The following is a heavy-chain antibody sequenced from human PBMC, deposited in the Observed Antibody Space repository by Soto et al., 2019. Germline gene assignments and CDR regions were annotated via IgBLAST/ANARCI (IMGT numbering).Heavy chain of an antibody. CDR2: IIPVFGTT. J-gene: IGHJ4*02. V-gene: IGHV1-69*01. D-gene: IGHD3-16*01. Sequence: QGQLVQSGPEVKKPGSSVKVSCKDSGDLFSSFAISWVRQAPGQGLEWLGGIIPVFGTTNYAEKFQDRVTITADESTNTAYMELSGLRSGDTAIYYCARGGGPYVWFNEFWGQGTLVTVSS. CDR1: GDLFSSFA. CDR3: ARGGGPYVWFNEF.